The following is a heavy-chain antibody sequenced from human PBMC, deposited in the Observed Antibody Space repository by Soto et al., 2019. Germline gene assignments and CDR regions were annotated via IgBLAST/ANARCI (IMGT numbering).Heavy chain of an antibody. Sequence: GGSLRLSCAASGFTFSSYGMHWVRQAPGKGLEWVAVIWYDGSNKYYADSVKGRFTISRDNSKNTLYLQMNSLRAEDTAVYYCAREVRDFWSPSGGKAFDYWGQGTLVTVSS. V-gene: IGHV3-33*01. CDR3: AREVRDFWSPSGGKAFDY. J-gene: IGHJ4*02. D-gene: IGHD3-3*01. CDR1: GFTFSSYG. CDR2: IWYDGSNK.